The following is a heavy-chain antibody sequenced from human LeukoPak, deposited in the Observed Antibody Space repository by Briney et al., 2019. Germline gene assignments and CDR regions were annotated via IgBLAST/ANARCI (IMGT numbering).Heavy chain of an antibody. D-gene: IGHD3-9*01. CDR2: MNPNSGNT. CDR1: GYTFTGYD. Sequence: ASVKVSCKASGYTFTGYDINWVRQATGQGLEWMGWMNPNSGNTGYAQKFQGRVTMTSNTSISTAYMELSSLRSEDTAVYYCARGLGVLRYFDWLADYYYYGMDVWGQGTTVTVSS. V-gene: IGHV1-8*01. CDR3: ARGLGVLRYFDWLADYYYYGMDV. J-gene: IGHJ6*02.